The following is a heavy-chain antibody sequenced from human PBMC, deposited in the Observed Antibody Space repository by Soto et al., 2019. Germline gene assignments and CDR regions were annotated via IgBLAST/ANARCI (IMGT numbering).Heavy chain of an antibody. Sequence: KASETLSLTCTVSGGSISSYYWSWIRQPPGKGLEWIGYIYYSGSTNYNPSLKSRVTISVDTSKNQFSLKLSSVTAADTAVYYCARVKSYDFWSGYPFYYYYGMDVWGQGTTVTVSS. V-gene: IGHV4-59*01. D-gene: IGHD3-3*01. J-gene: IGHJ6*02. CDR1: GGSISSYY. CDR3: ARVKSYDFWSGYPFYYYYGMDV. CDR2: IYYSGST.